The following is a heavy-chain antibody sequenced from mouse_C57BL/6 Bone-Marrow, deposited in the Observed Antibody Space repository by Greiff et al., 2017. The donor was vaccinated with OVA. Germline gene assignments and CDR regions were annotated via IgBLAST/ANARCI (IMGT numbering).Heavy chain of an antibody. CDR1: GYSITSGYY. CDR2: ISYDGSN. CDR3: ARVIYSSAWFAY. V-gene: IGHV3-6*01. J-gene: IGHJ3*01. Sequence: EVQLQESGPGLVKPSQSLSLTCSVTGYSITSGYYWNWIRQFPGNKLEWMGYISYDGSNNYNPSLKNRISITRDTSKNQFFLKLNSVTTEDTATYYCARVIYSSAWFAYWGQGTLVTVSA. D-gene: IGHD2-1*01.